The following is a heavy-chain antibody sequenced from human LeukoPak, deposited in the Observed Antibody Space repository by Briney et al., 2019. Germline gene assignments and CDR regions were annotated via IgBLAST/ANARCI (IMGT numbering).Heavy chain of an antibody. CDR2: ISYDGTNK. CDR1: GFTVSSNY. CDR3: AKDGGVVVAGKYHYYGMDV. D-gene: IGHD2-15*01. J-gene: IGHJ6*02. Sequence: GGSLRLSCAASGFTVSSNYMSWVRQAPGKGLKWVGTISYDGTNKYYADSVKGRFTISRDNSKNTLYVQMNSLRAEDTAVYYCAKDGGVVVAGKYHYYGMDVWGQGTTVTVSS. V-gene: IGHV3-30*18.